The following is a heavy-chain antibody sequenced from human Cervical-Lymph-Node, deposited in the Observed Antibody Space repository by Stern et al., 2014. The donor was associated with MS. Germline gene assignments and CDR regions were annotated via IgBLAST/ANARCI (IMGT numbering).Heavy chain of an antibody. CDR2: ITPIFDAT. V-gene: IGHV1-69*01. D-gene: IGHD2-21*01. Sequence: VQLEESGAEVKKPGSSVKVSCKTSGGTFSNYAISWVRQAPGQGLEWMGGITPIFDATNYAQKFQGRITITADESTRTAYMELSSLRSDDTAMYYCARGDSEAPIYYFDYWGQGTLVTVSS. CDR1: GGTFSNYA. J-gene: IGHJ4*02. CDR3: ARGDSEAPIYYFDY.